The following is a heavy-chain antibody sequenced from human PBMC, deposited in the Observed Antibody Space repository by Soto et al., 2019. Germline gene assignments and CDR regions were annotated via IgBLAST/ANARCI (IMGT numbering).Heavy chain of an antibody. CDR2: IIPIFGTA. Sequence: ASVKVSCKASGGTLSSYAISWVRQAPGQGLEWMGGIIPIFGTANYAQKFQGRVTITADKSTSTAYMELSSLRSEDTAAYYCVRSYGGAYYYYYGMDVWGQGTTVTV. D-gene: IGHD5-18*01. J-gene: IGHJ6*02. CDR1: GGTLSSYA. V-gene: IGHV1-69*06. CDR3: VRSYGGAYYYYYGMDV.